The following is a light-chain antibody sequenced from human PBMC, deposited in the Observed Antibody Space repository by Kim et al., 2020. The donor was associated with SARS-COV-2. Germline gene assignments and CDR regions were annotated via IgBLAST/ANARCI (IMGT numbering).Light chain of an antibody. CDR1: QSVTNF. J-gene: IGKJ4*01. CDR3: QYRSNWPPRLT. Sequence: PGERATLSCRASQSVTNFLAWYQQKPGQAPRLLIYDASNRATGIPARFSGSGSGTDFTLTISSLEPEDFAVYYCQYRSNWPPRLTFGGGTKVDIK. V-gene: IGKV3-11*01. CDR2: DAS.